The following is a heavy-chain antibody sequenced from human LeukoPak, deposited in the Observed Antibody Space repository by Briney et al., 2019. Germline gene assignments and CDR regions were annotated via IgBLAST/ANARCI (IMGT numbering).Heavy chain of an antibody. V-gene: IGHV3-23*01. D-gene: IGHD3-10*01. CDR2: ITNSGGST. Sequence: GGSLRLSCAASGFTFSRYAMDWARQAPGEWLEWVSSITNSGGSTYYADSVKGRFTISRDNSKSTLYLQMNSLTAEDTAVYYCAKRYYYGSGSSDYWGQGTLVTVSS. CDR1: GFTFSRYA. CDR3: AKRYYYGSGSSDY. J-gene: IGHJ4*02.